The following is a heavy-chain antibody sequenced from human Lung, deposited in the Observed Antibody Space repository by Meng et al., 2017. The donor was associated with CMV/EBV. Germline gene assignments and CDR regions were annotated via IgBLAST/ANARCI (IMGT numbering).Heavy chain of an antibody. Sequence: FTNSWIAWVRQMPEKGLEWMGIIYVGDSDTRYSPSFQGQVTMSADKSINIAYLQWSSLKASDTAVYYCARAPTRDGYNFLDWYFDLWGRGTLVTVSS. CDR3: ARAPTRDGYNFLDWYFDL. CDR2: IYVGDSDT. CDR1: FTNSW. V-gene: IGHV5-51*01. D-gene: IGHD5-24*01. J-gene: IGHJ2*01.